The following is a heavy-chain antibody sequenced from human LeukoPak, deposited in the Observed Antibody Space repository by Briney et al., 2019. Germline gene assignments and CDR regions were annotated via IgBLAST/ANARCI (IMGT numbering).Heavy chain of an antibody. Sequence: ASVKVSCKASGYTFTCYGISCVRQAPGQGLEWMGWISAYNGNTNYAQKLQGRVTMTTDTSTSTAYMELRSLRSDDTAVYYCARALLRYFDWLLEDGSYFDYWGQGTLVTVSS. V-gene: IGHV1-18*01. CDR2: ISAYNGNT. CDR1: GYTFTCYG. CDR3: ARALLRYFDWLLEDGSYFDY. D-gene: IGHD3-9*01. J-gene: IGHJ4*02.